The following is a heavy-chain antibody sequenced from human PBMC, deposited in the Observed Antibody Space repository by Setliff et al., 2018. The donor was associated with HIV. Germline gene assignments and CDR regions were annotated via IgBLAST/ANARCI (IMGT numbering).Heavy chain of an antibody. J-gene: IGHJ4*01. V-gene: IGHV3-66*02. CDR2: IYSDDTT. D-gene: IGHD4-17*01. CDR3: AKDRGYGAGPFDS. Sequence: GGSLRLSCAASGFTVSSNYMTWVRQAPGKGLEWVAIIYSDDTTYYANSVKGRFTISRDNSKNTLFLHINSLRPEDTAIYYCAKDRGYGAGPFDSWGHGTLVTVSS. CDR1: GFTVSSNY.